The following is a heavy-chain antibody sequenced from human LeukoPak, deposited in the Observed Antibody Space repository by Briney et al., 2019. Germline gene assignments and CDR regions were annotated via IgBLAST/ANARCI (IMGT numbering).Heavy chain of an antibody. Sequence: SETLSLTCAVYGGSFSGYYWSWIRQPPGKGLEWIGYTYYSGSTNYNPSLKSRVTISVDTSKNQFSLKLSSVTAADTAVYYCARFITGTRGCWFDPWGQGTLVTVSS. V-gene: IGHV4-59*01. J-gene: IGHJ5*02. D-gene: IGHD1-7*01. CDR1: GGSFSGYY. CDR3: ARFITGTRGCWFDP. CDR2: TYYSGST.